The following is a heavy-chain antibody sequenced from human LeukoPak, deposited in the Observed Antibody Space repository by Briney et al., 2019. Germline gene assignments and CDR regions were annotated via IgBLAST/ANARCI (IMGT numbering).Heavy chain of an antibody. Sequence: ASVKVSCKASGYTFTGYYMLRVRQAPGQGLEWMGRINPNSGGTNYAQKFQGRVTMTRDTSISTAYMELRSLRSDDTAVYYCARDCIGCHGFDYWGQGTLVTVSS. J-gene: IGHJ4*02. CDR2: INPNSGGT. CDR1: GYTFTGYY. D-gene: IGHD2-15*01. V-gene: IGHV1-2*06. CDR3: ARDCIGCHGFDY.